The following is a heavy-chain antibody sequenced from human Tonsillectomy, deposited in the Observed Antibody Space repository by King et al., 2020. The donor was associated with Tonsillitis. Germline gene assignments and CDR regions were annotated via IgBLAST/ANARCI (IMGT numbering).Heavy chain of an antibody. CDR3: ARGLAYCGGDCYSDFDY. J-gene: IGHJ4*02. D-gene: IGHD2-21*01. V-gene: IGHV3-72*01. CDR1: GFTFSDHY. CDR2: TRKKANSYTT. Sequence: VQLVESGGGLVQPGGSLRLSCAASGFTFSDHYMDWVRQAPGKWLEGVCRTRKKANSYTTEYAASVKGRFTISRDDSKNSLYLQMNSLKTEDTAVYYCARGLAYCGGDCYSDFDYWGQGTLVTVSS.